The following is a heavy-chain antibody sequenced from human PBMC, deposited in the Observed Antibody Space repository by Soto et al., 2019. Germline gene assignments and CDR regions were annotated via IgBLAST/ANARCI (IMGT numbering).Heavy chain of an antibody. D-gene: IGHD3-3*01. CDR2: IYHSGST. V-gene: IGHV4-4*02. CDR1: SGSISSSNW. Sequence: SETLSLTCAVSSGSISSSNWWSWVRQPPGKGLEWIGEIYHSGSTNYNPSLKSRVTISVDKSKNQFSLKLSSVTAADTAVYYCARRDFWSGYTNWFDPWGQGTLVTVS. CDR3: ARRDFWSGYTNWFDP. J-gene: IGHJ5*02.